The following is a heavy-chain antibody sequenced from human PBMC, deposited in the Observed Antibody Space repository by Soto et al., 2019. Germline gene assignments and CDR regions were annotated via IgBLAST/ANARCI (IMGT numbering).Heavy chain of an antibody. CDR1: GFTFSSYA. D-gene: IGHD6-13*01. V-gene: IGHV3-23*01. Sequence: EVQLLESGGGLVQPGGSLRLSCAASGFTFSSYAMSWVRQAPGKELEWVAAIRGTGGSTYYADSVKGRFTISRDNSKNTLYLQMNSLRAEDTAVYYCAKGVKQQLVRRYYYDGMYVWGQGTTVTVSS. CDR3: AKGVKQQLVRRYYYDGMYV. CDR2: IRGTGGST. J-gene: IGHJ6*02.